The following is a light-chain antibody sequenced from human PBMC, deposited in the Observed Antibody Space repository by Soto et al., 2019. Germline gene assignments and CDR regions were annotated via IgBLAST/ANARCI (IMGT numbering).Light chain of an antibody. CDR3: SSYTTSSTPCV. V-gene: IGLV2-14*03. Sequence: QSVLTQPASVSGSPGQSIIISCTGTSNDVDGYDFVSWYQHHPGKAPKLIICDVSDRPSGVSNRFSGSKSGNTASLTISGLQAEDEGDYYCSSYTTSSTPCVFGTGTKVTVL. CDR1: SNDVDGYDF. J-gene: IGLJ1*01. CDR2: DVS.